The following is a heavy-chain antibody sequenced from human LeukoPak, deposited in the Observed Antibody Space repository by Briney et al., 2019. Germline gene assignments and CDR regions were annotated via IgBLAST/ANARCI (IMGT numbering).Heavy chain of an antibody. CDR3: ARDRRADYDILTGYYYYYYGMDV. Sequence: SETLSLTCAVYGGSFSGYYWSWIRQPPGMGLEWIGDINHSGSTNYNPSLKSRVTISVDTSKNQFSLRLTSVTAADTAVYYCARDRRADYDILTGYYYYYYGMDVWGQGTTVTVSS. V-gene: IGHV4-34*01. CDR2: INHSGST. J-gene: IGHJ6*02. D-gene: IGHD3-9*01. CDR1: GGSFSGYY.